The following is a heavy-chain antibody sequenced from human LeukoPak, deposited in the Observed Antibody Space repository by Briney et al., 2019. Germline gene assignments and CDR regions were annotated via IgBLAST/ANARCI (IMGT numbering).Heavy chain of an antibody. CDR3: AKFHDYGGNHGLDGFDI. Sequence: GGSLRLSCAASGFTFDDYAMHWVRQAPGKALEWLSLISWDGGSTYYADSVKGRFTISRDNNKNSLYLQMNSLRAEDTALYYCAKFHDYGGNHGLDGFDIWGQGTTVTVSS. V-gene: IGHV3-43D*03. J-gene: IGHJ3*02. D-gene: IGHD4-23*01. CDR1: GFTFDDYA. CDR2: ISWDGGST.